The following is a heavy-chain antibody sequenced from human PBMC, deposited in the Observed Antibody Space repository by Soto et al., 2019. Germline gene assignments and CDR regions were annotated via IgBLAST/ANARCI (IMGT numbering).Heavy chain of an antibody. V-gene: IGHV4-61*01. J-gene: IGHJ4*02. CDR1: GGSVSSGSYY. Sequence: SETLSLTCTVSGGSVSSGSYYWSWIRQPPGKGLEWIGYIYYSGSTNYNPSLKSRVTISVDTSKNQFSLKLSSVTAADTAVYYCARDVGATIQDVYYFDYWGQGTLVTVSS. D-gene: IGHD1-26*01. CDR3: ARDVGATIQDVYYFDY. CDR2: IYYSGST.